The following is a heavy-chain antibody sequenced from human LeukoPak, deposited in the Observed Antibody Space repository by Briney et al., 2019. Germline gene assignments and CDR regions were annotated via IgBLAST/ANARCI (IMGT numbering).Heavy chain of an antibody. J-gene: IGHJ4*02. CDR2: INQDGSEK. D-gene: IGHD5-24*01. Sequence: GGSLRLSCAVSGLTFRSYWMSWVRQAPGKGLEWVANINQDGSEKYFVYSVKGRFTISRDNAKNSLHLQMNTLRAEDTAVYYCARERDGRFFDYWGQGTLVTVSS. CDR1: GLTFRSYW. V-gene: IGHV3-7*01. CDR3: ARERDGRFFDY.